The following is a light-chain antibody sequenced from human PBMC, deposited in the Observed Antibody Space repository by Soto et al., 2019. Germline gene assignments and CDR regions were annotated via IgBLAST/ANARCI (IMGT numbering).Light chain of an antibody. CDR3: QQYNSYWT. V-gene: IGKV1-5*03. J-gene: IGKJ1*01. Sequence: DIQMTQSPSTLSASVGDRVTITCRASQSISSWLAWYQQKPGKAPKLLIYKASSLDSGLPSRFSGSGSGTDFTLTIGSVQPDDFATYYCQQYNSYWTFGQGTKVEI. CDR1: QSISSW. CDR2: KAS.